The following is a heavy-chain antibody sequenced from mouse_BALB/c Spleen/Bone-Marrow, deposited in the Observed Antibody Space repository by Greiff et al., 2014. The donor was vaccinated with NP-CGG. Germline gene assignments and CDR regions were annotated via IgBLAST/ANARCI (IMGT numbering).Heavy chain of an antibody. CDR1: GYSITSDYA. D-gene: IGHD3-1*01. Sequence: EVKLQESGPGLVKPSQSLSLTCTVTGYSITSDYAWNWIRQFPGNKLEWMGYISYSGSTSYNPSLKSRISITRDTSKNQFFLQLNSVTTEDTATYCCARGGARATGWFAYWGQGTLVTVSA. CDR2: ISYSGST. J-gene: IGHJ3*01. V-gene: IGHV3-2*02. CDR3: ARGGARATGWFAY.